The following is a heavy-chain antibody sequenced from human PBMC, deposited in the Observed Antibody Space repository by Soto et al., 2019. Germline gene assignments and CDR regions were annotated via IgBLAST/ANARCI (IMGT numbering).Heavy chain of an antibody. D-gene: IGHD2-15*01. CDR3: ARRAYCSGGSCYSGLVFDYYGMDV. Sequence: GGSLRLSCAVSGFTFSSYEMNWVRQAPGKGLEWVSYISSSGSTIYYADSVKGRFTISRDNAKNSLYLQMNSLRAEDTAVYYCARRAYCSGGSCYSGLVFDYYGMDVWGQGTTVTVSS. V-gene: IGHV3-48*03. J-gene: IGHJ6*02. CDR2: ISSSGSTI. CDR1: GFTFSSYE.